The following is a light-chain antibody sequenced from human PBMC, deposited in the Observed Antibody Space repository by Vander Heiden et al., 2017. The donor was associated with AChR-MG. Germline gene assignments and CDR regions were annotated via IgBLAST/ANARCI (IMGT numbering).Light chain of an antibody. V-gene: IGLV1-44*01. Sequence: QSVLTQPPSASGTPGQRVTISCSGSSSNIGSNTVNWYQQLPGTAPKLLIYINTQRPSGVPARFSGSKSGPSASLPISGLQSEDEADYYCAAWDDSLNGRVFGGGTKLTVL. J-gene: IGLJ3*02. CDR2: INT. CDR1: SSNIGSNT. CDR3: AAWDDSLNGRV.